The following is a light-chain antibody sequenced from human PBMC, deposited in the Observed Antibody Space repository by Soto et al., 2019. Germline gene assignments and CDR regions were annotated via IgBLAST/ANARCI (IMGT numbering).Light chain of an antibody. CDR1: QNFGSTY. CDR3: QQRSNWPPIT. CDR2: GAS. Sequence: ENVLTQSPDTLSLSPGERATLSFRASQNFGSTYLAWYQQKRGQAPRFLIYGASSRATGIPDRFSGSGSGTDFTLTISSLEPEDFAIYYCQQRSNWPPITFGQGTRLEIK. J-gene: IGKJ5*01. V-gene: IGKV3D-20*02.